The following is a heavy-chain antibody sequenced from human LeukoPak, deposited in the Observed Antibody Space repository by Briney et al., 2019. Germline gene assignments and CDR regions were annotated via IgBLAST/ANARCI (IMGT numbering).Heavy chain of an antibody. J-gene: IGHJ3*02. Sequence: SETLSLTCSVSGGSISGYFWTWIRQTPGRGLEWIGYIYYMGSTNYNPSLKSRVTISVDTSKNQFSLKLRSVTAADTAVYYCARDREQQLVRFYNAFDIWGQGTMVTVSS. D-gene: IGHD6-13*01. CDR2: IYYMGST. CDR1: GGSISGYF. CDR3: ARDREQQLVRFYNAFDI. V-gene: IGHV4-59*12.